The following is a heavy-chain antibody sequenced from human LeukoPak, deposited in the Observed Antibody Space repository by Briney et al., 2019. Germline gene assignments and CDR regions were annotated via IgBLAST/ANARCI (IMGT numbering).Heavy chain of an antibody. CDR3: IKDCCDYSPLDH. D-gene: IGHD2-21*02. CDR2: ISNAAENT. V-gene: IGHV3-23*01. J-gene: IGHJ4*02. CDR1: GFSLSNFG. Sequence: GGSLRLSCVASGFSLSNFGMGWVRQTPGRGLEWISTISNAAENTHYADSVKGRFTISRDNSKNTLFLQMDSLRADDTAMYYCIKDCCDYSPLDHWGRGTQVIVSP.